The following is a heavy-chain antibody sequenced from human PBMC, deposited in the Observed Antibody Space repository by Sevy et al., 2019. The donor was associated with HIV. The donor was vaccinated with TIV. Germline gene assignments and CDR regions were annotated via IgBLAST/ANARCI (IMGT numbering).Heavy chain of an antibody. J-gene: IGHJ4*02. Sequence: SETLSLTCTVSGGSISSYYWSWIRQPPGKGLEWIGYIYYSGSTNYNPSLKSRVTISVDTSKNQFSLKRSSVTAADTAVYYCARGVLRYFDWSTPLDSSGSYYFDYWGQGTLVTVSS. CDR3: ARGVLRYFDWSTPLDSSGSYYFDY. D-gene: IGHD3-9*01. CDR2: IYYSGST. V-gene: IGHV4-59*01. CDR1: GGSISSYY.